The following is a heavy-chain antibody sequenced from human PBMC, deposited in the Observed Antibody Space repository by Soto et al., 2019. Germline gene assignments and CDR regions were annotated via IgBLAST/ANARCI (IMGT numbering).Heavy chain of an antibody. D-gene: IGHD5-18*01. CDR1: GFTFSSYS. V-gene: IGHV3-21*01. CDR2: ISSSSSYI. J-gene: IGHJ4*02. CDR3: ARDGPYTAMAFPFDY. Sequence: EVQLVESGGGLVKPGGSLRLSCAASGFTFSSYSMNWVRQAPGKGLEWVSSISSSSSYIYYADSVKGRFTISRDNAKNSLYLQMNGLRAEDTAVYYCARDGPYTAMAFPFDYWGQGTLVTVSS.